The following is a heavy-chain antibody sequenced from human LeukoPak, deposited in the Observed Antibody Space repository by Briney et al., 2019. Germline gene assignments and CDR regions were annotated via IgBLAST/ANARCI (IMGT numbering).Heavy chain of an antibody. V-gene: IGHV3-48*03. CDR3: ARWEGNGYYFDY. D-gene: IGHD3-22*01. J-gene: IGHJ4*02. CDR1: GFTFSSYE. CDR2: ISSSGSTI. Sequence: PGGSLRLSCAASGFTFSSYEMNWVRQAPGKGLEWVSYISSSGSTIYYADSVKGRFTISRDNAKNSLYLQMNSLRAEDTAAYYCARWEGNGYYFDYRGQGTLVTVSS.